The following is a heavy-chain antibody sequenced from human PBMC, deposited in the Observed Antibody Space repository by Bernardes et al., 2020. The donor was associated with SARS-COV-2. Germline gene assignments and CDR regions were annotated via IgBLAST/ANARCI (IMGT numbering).Heavy chain of an antibody. Sequence: ASVKVSCKVSGYTLTDLSMHWVRQAPGKGLEWMGGFDPKDGETNYAQKFQGRVTMTGDTSTDTAYMELSSLRSEDTAVYYCATGHVMVRVNWFDPWGQGTLVNVSS. CDR1: GYTLTDLS. V-gene: IGHV1-24*01. D-gene: IGHD3-10*01. CDR3: ATGHVMVRVNWFDP. J-gene: IGHJ5*02. CDR2: FDPKDGET.